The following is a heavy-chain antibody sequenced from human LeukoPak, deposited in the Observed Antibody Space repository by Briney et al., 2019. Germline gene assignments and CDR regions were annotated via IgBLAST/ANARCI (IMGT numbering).Heavy chain of an antibody. CDR1: GGSISSDDYY. Sequence: SQTLSLTCTVSGGSISSDDYYWRWIRQPPGKGLEWIGCIYYSGSTYYNPSLKSRVTISVDTSKNQFSLKLSSVTAADTAVYYCARDSRYYYDSSGYYYGAFDIWGQGTMVTVSS. CDR3: ARDSRYYYDSSGYYYGAFDI. J-gene: IGHJ3*02. V-gene: IGHV4-30-4*01. CDR2: IYYSGST. D-gene: IGHD3-22*01.